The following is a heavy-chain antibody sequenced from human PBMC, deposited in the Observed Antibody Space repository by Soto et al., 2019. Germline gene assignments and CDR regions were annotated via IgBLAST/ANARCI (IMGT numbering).Heavy chain of an antibody. CDR3: ARDKITGLFDY. D-gene: IGHD2-8*02. CDR2: MLHSGNT. CDR1: GDSVISNWW. V-gene: IGHV4-4*02. J-gene: IGHJ4*02. Sequence: SETLSLTCAVSGDSVISNWWWGWVRQSPGKGVEWIADMLHSGNTNYSPSLESRVTLSVDKSKNQFSLKLTSVTAADTAVYYCARDKITGLFDYWGQGTLVTVSS.